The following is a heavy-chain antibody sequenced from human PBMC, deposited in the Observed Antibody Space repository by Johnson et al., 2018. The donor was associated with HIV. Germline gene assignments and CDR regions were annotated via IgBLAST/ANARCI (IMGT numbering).Heavy chain of an antibody. CDR2: IYSGGGT. V-gene: IGHV3-66*01. D-gene: IGHD1-26*01. CDR1: GFTLHDYD. CDR3: ARDGEWELEDAFDI. Sequence: VQLVESGGGVVRPGGSLRLSCAASGFTLHDYDMSWVRQAPGKGLEWVSAIYSGGGTYYTDSVKGRFTISRDNSKNTLYLQMNSLRAEDTAVYYCARDGEWELEDAFDIWGQGTMVTVSS. J-gene: IGHJ3*02.